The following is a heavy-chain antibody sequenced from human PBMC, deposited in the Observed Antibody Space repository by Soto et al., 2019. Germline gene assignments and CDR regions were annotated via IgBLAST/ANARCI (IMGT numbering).Heavy chain of an antibody. Sequence: QVQLQQWGAGLLKPSETLSLTCAVYGGSFSGYYWSWIRQPPGKGLEWIGEINHSGSTNYNPSLKRRVTISVDTSKHQFSLKLSSVTAADTAVYYCARTNIVVVVAANRNGMDVWGQGPTVTVSS. V-gene: IGHV4-34*01. D-gene: IGHD2-15*01. J-gene: IGHJ6*02. CDR2: INHSGST. CDR3: ARTNIVVVVAANRNGMDV. CDR1: GGSFSGYY.